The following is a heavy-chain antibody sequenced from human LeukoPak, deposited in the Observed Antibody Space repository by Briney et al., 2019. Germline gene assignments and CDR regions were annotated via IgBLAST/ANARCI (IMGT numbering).Heavy chain of an antibody. CDR3: ARQTSCSSTNCYVRAFDI. D-gene: IGHD2-2*01. V-gene: IGHV4-59*08. J-gene: IGHJ3*02. Sequence: KPSETLSLTCTVSGGSISSYYWSWIRQPPGKGLEWIGYIYYSGSTNYNPSLKSRVTISVDTSKNQFSLKLSSVTAADTAVYYCARQTSCSSTNCYVRAFDIWGQGTMVTVSS. CDR2: IYYSGST. CDR1: GGSISSYY.